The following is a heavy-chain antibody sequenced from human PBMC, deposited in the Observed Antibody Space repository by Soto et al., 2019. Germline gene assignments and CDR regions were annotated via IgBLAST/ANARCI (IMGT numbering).Heavy chain of an antibody. CDR2: INPDNGNT. D-gene: IGHD2-15*01. CDR1: GYTFTRYT. J-gene: IGHJ5*02. V-gene: IGHV1-3*01. CDR3: ARGIATGQLDP. Sequence: ASVKVSCKASGYTFTRYTMNWVRHAPGQRLEWMGWINPDNGNTKYSQKFQDRVIITRDTSASTAYMDLSSMRSEDTAVYYCARGIATGQLDPWGQGTLVTVSS.